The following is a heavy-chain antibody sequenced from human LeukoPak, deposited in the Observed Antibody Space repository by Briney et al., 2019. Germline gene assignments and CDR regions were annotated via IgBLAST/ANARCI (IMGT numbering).Heavy chain of an antibody. CDR2: IIPIFGTA. V-gene: IGHV1-69*13. D-gene: IGHD3-9*01. CDR3: ARGRYFDWSPYYYYYGMDV. CDR1: GGTFSSYA. J-gene: IGHJ6*04. Sequence: ASVKVSCKASGGTFSSYAISWARQAPGQGLEWMGGIIPIFGTANYAQKFQGRVTITADESTSTAYMELSSLRSEDTAVYYCARGRYFDWSPYYYYYGMDVWGKGTTVTVSS.